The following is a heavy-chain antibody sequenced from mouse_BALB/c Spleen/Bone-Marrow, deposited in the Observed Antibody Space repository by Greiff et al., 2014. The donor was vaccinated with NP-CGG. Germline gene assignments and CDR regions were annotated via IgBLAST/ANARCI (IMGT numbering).Heavy chain of an antibody. CDR1: GYSFTSYW. D-gene: IGHD2-3*01. CDR3: ARGDDGYYGDY. V-gene: IGHV1S127*01. J-gene: IGHJ2*01. Sequence: QVQLQPSGAQLVRPGGSVKISCQASGYSFTSYWIHWGKPRPGQGLEWIGMIDPSDSETRLNQKFKDKATLTVGKSSSTAYMQLSSPTSEDSAVYYCARGDDGYYGDYWGQGTTLTVSS. CDR2: IDPSDSET.